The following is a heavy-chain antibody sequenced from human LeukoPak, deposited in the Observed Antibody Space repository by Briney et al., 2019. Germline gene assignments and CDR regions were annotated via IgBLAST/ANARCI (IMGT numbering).Heavy chain of an antibody. CDR3: ARDLGQYYDTSDNWFDP. J-gene: IGHJ5*02. D-gene: IGHD3-22*01. V-gene: IGHV3-74*01. Sequence: GGSLRLSCAAPGFTFSNYWMHWVRQAPGKGLVWVSRINSDGINTSYADSVKGRFTISRDNAKNTLNLQMNSLRAEDTAVYYCARDLGQYYDTSDNWFDPWGQGTLVTVSS. CDR1: GFTFSNYW. CDR2: INSDGINT.